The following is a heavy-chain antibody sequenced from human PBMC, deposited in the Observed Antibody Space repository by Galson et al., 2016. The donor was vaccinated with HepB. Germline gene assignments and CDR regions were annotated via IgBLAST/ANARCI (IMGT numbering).Heavy chain of an antibody. V-gene: IGHV3-7*01. CDR1: GFTFSHYW. Sequence: SLRLSCAASGFTFSHYWMNWVRQASGKGLGWVAGIQEDGSEEKYVGSVKGRFTISRDNARNLLYLQMYSLGVEDTAVYYCARVFDYALDNWGQGILGTVSP. CDR3: ARVFDYALDN. D-gene: IGHD4/OR15-4a*01. CDR2: IQEDGSEE. J-gene: IGHJ4*02.